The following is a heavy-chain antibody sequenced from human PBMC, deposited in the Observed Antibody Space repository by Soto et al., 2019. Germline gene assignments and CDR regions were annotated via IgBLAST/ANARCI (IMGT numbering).Heavy chain of an antibody. Sequence: LSLPCAVSGVPISSGNWWTWVRQSPQRGLEYIGEIFHDGTANYYPSFERRVAISVDTSKNQFSLKLTSVTAADTAIYFCARLVYDTRLNYMYFDFWGQGTLVTVSS. J-gene: IGHJ4*02. CDR2: IFHDGTA. CDR3: ARLVYDTRLNYMYFDF. D-gene: IGHD3-10*01. CDR1: GVPISSGNW. V-gene: IGHV4-4*01.